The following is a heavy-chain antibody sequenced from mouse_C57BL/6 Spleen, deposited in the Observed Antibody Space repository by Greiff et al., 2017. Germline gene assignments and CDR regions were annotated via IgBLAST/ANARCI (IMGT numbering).Heavy chain of an antibody. CDR1: GYTFTSYW. V-gene: IGHV1-69*01. CDR2: IDPSDSYT. J-gene: IGHJ2*01. CDR3: ARSAYYYGSSWKYYFDY. Sequence: QVQLQQSGAELVMPGASVKLSCKASGYTFTSYWMHWVKQRPGQGLEWIGEIDPSDSYTNYNQKFKGKSTLTVDKSSSTAYMQLSSLTSEDSAVYYCARSAYYYGSSWKYYFDYWGQGTTLTVSS. D-gene: IGHD1-1*01.